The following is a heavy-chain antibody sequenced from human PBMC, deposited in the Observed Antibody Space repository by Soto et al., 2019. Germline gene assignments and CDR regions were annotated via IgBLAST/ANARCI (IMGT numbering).Heavy chain of an antibody. CDR3: ARTLAFSSGWYVFGY. J-gene: IGHJ4*02. Sequence: QVQLVQSGAEVKKPGSPLKVSCKASGDSFSTYAINWVRQAPGQGLEWMGGIIPVFGRANYAQKFQGRVTITADEATSEAYMELNSLRSKDTALYYCARTLAFSSGWYVFGYWGQGTLVTVTS. CDR1: GDSFSTYA. V-gene: IGHV1-69*01. D-gene: IGHD6-19*01. CDR2: IIPVFGRA.